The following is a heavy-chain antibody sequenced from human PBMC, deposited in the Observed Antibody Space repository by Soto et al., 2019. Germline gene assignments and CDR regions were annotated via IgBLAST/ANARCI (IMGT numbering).Heavy chain of an antibody. CDR2: MNPNSGNT. J-gene: IGHJ5*02. CDR3: ARGKDIVVVPAAMGGGNWFDP. D-gene: IGHD2-2*01. CDR1: GYTFTSYD. Sequence: ASVKVSCKASGYTFTSYDINWVRQATGQGLEWMGWMNPNSGNTGYAQKFQGRVTMTRNTSISTAYMELSSLRSEDTAVYYCARGKDIVVVPAAMGGGNWFDPWGQGTLVTVSS. V-gene: IGHV1-8*01.